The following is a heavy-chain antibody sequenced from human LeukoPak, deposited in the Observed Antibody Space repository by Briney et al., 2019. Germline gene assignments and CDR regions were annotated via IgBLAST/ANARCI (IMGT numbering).Heavy chain of an antibody. J-gene: IGHJ3*02. Sequence: SETLSLTCTVSGGSISSGDYYWSWIRQPPEKGLEWIGYIYYSGSTYYNPSLKSRVTISVDTSKNQFSLKLSSVTAADTAVYYCARTWLWFGEFADAFDIWGQGTMVTVSS. D-gene: IGHD3-10*01. CDR3: ARTWLWFGEFADAFDI. CDR2: IYYSGST. CDR1: GGSISSGDYY. V-gene: IGHV4-30-4*01.